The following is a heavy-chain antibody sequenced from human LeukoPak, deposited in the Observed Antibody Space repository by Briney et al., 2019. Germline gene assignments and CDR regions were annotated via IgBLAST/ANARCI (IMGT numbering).Heavy chain of an antibody. J-gene: IGHJ6*02. Sequence: GGSLRLSCAASGFTVNTNYMSWVRQAPGKGLEWVSIMHSSGSTYYAASVKGRFTFSRDNSKNTLYLQMNSLGAEDTAVYYCARDGGSGRGYYYYYGMDVWGQGTTVTVSS. D-gene: IGHD1-26*01. V-gene: IGHV3-53*01. CDR3: ARDGGSGRGYYYYYGMDV. CDR2: MHSSGST. CDR1: GFTVNTNY.